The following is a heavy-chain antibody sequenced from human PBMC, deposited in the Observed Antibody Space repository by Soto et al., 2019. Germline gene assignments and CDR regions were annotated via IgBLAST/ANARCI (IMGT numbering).Heavy chain of an antibody. J-gene: IGHJ4*02. CDR2: IYSGGST. D-gene: IGHD3-22*01. Sequence: EVQLVESVGGLVQPGGSLRLSCAASGFTVSSNYMSWVRQAPGKGLEWVSVIYSGGSTYYADSVKGRFTISRDNSKNTLYLQMNSLRAEDTAVYYCARDSGYYDSSHWGQGTLVTVSS. V-gene: IGHV3-66*01. CDR1: GFTVSSNY. CDR3: ARDSGYYDSSH.